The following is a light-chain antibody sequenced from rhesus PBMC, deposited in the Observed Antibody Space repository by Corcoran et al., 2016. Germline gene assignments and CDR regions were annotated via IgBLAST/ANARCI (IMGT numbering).Light chain of an antibody. J-gene: IGKJ3*01. Sequence: DIQMTQSPSSLSASVGDRVTITCRASENVNNYLNWYQQKQEKAPKLLIYKSSTLQSGVPSRFSGSESGTDYTFTISSLQPEDVATYYCQHGYGTPFTFGPGTKLDIK. CDR2: KSS. CDR3: QHGYGTPFT. V-gene: IGKV1-74*01. CDR1: ENVNNY.